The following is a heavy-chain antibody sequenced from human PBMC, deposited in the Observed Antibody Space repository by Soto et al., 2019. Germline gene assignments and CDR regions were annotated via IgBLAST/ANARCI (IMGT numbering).Heavy chain of an antibody. CDR1: GDSVSSNSNA. CDR2: TYYRSKWDN. Sequence: SQTLSLTWAISGDSVSSNSNAWKWIRQSPSRGLEWLGRTYYRSKWDNDYAVSVKSRITINPDTSKNQFSLQLNSVTPEDTAVYYCERDKRGDSCYASYSYYYGMDVWGQGTMVTVSS. J-gene: IGHJ6*02. V-gene: IGHV6-1*01. CDR3: ERDKRGDSCYASYSYYYGMDV. D-gene: IGHD5-12*01.